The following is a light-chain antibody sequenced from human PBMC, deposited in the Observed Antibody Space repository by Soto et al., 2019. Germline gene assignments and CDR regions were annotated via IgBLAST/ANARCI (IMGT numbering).Light chain of an antibody. V-gene: IGKV3-20*01. CDR1: QSVSSTY. J-gene: IGKJ1*01. CDR2: GAS. Sequence: EPVLTQSPGSLSLSPGERAVISSRASQSVSSTYLAWYQQKPGQAPRLLIYGASNRAAGIPERFSGSGSGTDFTLTISRLEPEEFAVDYCQQYGRSGTLGQGTKVDLK. CDR3: QQYGRSGT.